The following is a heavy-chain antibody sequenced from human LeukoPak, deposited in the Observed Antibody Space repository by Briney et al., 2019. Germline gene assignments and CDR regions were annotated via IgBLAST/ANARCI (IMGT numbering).Heavy chain of an antibody. CDR2: IGGSGDST. Sequence: GGSLRLSCAASGFIFSSYSMSWVRQAPGKGLEWVSAIGGSGDSTYYADSVKGRFTISRDNSQNTLYLQMNSLRAEDTAVYYCARSPFIVVVPAACDYWGQGTLVTVSS. J-gene: IGHJ4*02. CDR1: GFIFSSYS. V-gene: IGHV3-23*01. CDR3: ARSPFIVVVPAACDY. D-gene: IGHD2-2*01.